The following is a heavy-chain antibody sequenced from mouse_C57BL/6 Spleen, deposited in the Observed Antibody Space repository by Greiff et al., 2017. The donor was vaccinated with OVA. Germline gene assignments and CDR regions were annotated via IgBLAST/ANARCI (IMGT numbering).Heavy chain of an antibody. D-gene: IGHD2-4*01. CDR3: ARYYDYDKAWFAY. V-gene: IGHV14-2*01. J-gene: IGHJ3*01. CDR2: IDPEAGGT. CDR1: GFNIKDYY. Sequence: VQLQQSGAELVQPGASVKLSCTASGFNIKDYYMHWVKQRTEQGLEWIGRIDPEAGGTKYAPKFPGKATITADTSSNTDYLQLSSRTSEDAAVYYCARYYDYDKAWFAYWGQGTLVTVSA.